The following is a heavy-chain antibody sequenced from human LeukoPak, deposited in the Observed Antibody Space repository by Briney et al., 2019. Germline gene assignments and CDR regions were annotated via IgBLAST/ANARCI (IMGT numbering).Heavy chain of an antibody. CDR3: ARASYDFWSGLGWFAP. CDR1: GGSISSYY. J-gene: IGHJ5*02. V-gene: IGHV4-59*01. D-gene: IGHD3-3*01. Sequence: SETLSLTCTVSGGSISSYYWSWIRQPPGKGLEWIGYIYYSGSTNYNPSLKSRVTISVDTSKNQFSLKLSSVTAADTAVYYCARASYDFWSGLGWFAPWGQGTLVTVSS. CDR2: IYYSGST.